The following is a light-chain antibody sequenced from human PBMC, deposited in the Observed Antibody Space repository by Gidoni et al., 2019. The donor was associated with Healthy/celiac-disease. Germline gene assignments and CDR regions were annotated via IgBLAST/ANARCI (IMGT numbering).Light chain of an antibody. CDR1: ALPKQY. CDR2: KDS. J-gene: IGLJ2*01. Sequence: SSELTQPPSVSVSPGQTARITCSVDALPKQYAYWYQQKPGQAPVLVIYKDSERPSGIPERFSGSSSGTTVTLTISGVQAEDEADYSCQSADSSSVVFGGGTKLTVL. CDR3: QSADSSSVV. V-gene: IGLV3-25*03.